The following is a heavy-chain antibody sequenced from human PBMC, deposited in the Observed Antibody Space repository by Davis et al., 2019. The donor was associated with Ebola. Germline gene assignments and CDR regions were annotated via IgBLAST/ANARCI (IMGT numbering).Heavy chain of an antibody. CDR2: SVNDGITQ. D-gene: IGHD1-26*01. V-gene: IGHV3-33*08. J-gene: IGHJ4*02. CDR3: ARDHLEGSLDY. Sequence: PGGSLRLSCAASGFTFSTFPMHWVRQAPGKGLEWVAMSVNDGITQYYGDSVRGRFTISRDNPSKMMYLQMNNLRVQDTAVYYCARDHLEGSLDYWGQGTLVIVSS. CDR1: GFTFSTFP.